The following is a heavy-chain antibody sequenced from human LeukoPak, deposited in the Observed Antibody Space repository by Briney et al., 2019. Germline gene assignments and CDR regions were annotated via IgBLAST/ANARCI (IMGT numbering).Heavy chain of an antibody. D-gene: IGHD3-22*01. CDR3: AKGGIGYYDSSGSFDY. CDR2: ISGGGGST. Sequence: GGSLRLSCAASGFTFSSYAMSWVRQAPGKGLEWVSAISGGGGSTYYADSVKGRFTISRDNSKNTLYLQMNSLRAEDTAVYYCAKGGIGYYDSSGSFDYWGQGALVTVSS. CDR1: GFTFSSYA. J-gene: IGHJ4*02. V-gene: IGHV3-23*01.